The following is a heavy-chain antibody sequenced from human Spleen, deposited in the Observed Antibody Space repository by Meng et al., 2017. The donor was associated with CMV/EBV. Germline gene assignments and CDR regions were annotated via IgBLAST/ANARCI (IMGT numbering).Heavy chain of an antibody. CDR3: ARDKTGTYYGMDV. J-gene: IGHJ6*02. D-gene: IGHD1-1*01. CDR1: GFTFDDYA. CDR2: ISWNSGSI. V-gene: IGHV3-9*01. Sequence: SLKISCAASGFTFDDYAMHWVRQAPGKGLEWVSGISWNSGSIGYADSVKGRFTISRDNAKNSLYLQMNSLRAEDTAVYYCARDKTGTYYGMDVWGQGTTVTVSS.